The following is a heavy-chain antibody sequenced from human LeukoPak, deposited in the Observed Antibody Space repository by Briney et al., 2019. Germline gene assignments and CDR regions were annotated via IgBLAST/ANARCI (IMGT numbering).Heavy chain of an antibody. CDR2: VYPGGSDT. CDR3: ASSAGEGYGDYV. J-gene: IGHJ4*02. V-gene: IGHV5-51*01. Sequence: GESLKISCHASGYSFTKYWIGWVRQMPGKGLEWMGIVYPGGSDTRYSPSFQGQVTISADKSNSTAYLQWSSLKASDTAMYYCASSAGEGYGDYVWGQGTLVTVSS. CDR1: GYSFTKYW. D-gene: IGHD4-17*01.